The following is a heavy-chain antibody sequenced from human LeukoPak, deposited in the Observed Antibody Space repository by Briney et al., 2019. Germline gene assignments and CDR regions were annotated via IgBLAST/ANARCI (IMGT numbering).Heavy chain of an antibody. Sequence: QPGRSLRLSCTASGFTFGDYAMSWVRQAPGKGLEWVGFIRSKAYGGTTEYAASVKGRFTISRDDSKSIAYLQMNSLKTEDTAVYYCTRELGDFWSGYSYFDYWGQGTLVTVSS. CDR1: GFTFGDYA. J-gene: IGHJ4*02. CDR2: IRSKAYGGTT. V-gene: IGHV3-49*04. CDR3: TRELGDFWSGYSYFDY. D-gene: IGHD3-3*01.